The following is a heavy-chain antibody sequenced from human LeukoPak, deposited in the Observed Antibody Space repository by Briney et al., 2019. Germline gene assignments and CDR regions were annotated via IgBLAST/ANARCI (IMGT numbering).Heavy chain of an antibody. CDR2: IYYSGST. CDR1: GGSISSGDYY. Sequence: SETLSLTXTVSGGSISSGDYYWSWIRQPPGKGLEWIGYIYYSGSTYYNPSLKSRVTISVDTSKNQFSLKLSSVTAADTAVYYCARAEAAIRIDYWGQGTLVTVSS. J-gene: IGHJ4*02. V-gene: IGHV4-30-4*08. D-gene: IGHD2-2*02. CDR3: ARAEAAIRIDY.